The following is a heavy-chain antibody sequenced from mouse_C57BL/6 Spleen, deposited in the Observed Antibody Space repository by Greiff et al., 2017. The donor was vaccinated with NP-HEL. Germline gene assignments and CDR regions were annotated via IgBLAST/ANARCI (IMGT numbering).Heavy chain of an antibody. CDR1: GYTFTSYW. Sequence: QVQLQQPGAELVKPGASVKLSCKASGYTFTSYWMHWVKQRPGRGLEWIGRIDPNRGGTKYNEKFKSPATLTVDKPSSTAYMQHSSLTSEDSAVYYWASEGNYGSWLAYWGQGTLVTVSA. J-gene: IGHJ3*01. V-gene: IGHV1-72*01. D-gene: IGHD1-1*01. CDR3: ASEGNYGSWLAY. CDR2: IDPNRGGT.